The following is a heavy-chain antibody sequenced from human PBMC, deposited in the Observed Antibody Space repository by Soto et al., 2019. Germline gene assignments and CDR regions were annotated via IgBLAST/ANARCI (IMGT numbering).Heavy chain of an antibody. CDR3: VHPRSTVQIPPT. CDR2: ISSNGDST. CDR1: GFTFSMFS. D-gene: IGHD4-17*01. J-gene: IGHJ5*02. Sequence: GGALRLSCSASGFTFSMFSMHWVRQAPGKGLEYVSGISSNGDSTYYADSVKGRFTISRDNSKNTLYLQMSSLRAVDTAVYYCVHPRSTVQIPPTWGQGTLVTVSS. V-gene: IGHV3-64D*06.